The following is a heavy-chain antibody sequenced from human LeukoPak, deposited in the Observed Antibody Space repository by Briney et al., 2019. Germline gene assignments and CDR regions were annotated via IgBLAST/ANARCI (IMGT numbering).Heavy chain of an antibody. Sequence: LAGGSLRLSCAASGFTFDDYGMSWVRQAPGKWLEWVSGINWNGDSTGYADSVKGRLTIFRDNAKSSLFLQMNSLRAEDTAFYYCARGGYSYGAPYYFDYWGQGNLVTVSS. D-gene: IGHD5-18*01. CDR3: ARGGYSYGAPYYFDY. CDR1: GFTFDDYG. CDR2: INWNGDST. J-gene: IGHJ4*02. V-gene: IGHV3-20*04.